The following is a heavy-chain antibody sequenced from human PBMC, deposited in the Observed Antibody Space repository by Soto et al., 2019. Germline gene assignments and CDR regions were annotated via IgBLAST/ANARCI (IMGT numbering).Heavy chain of an antibody. CDR2: ISAYNGNT. D-gene: IGHD5-18*01. Sequence: ASVKVSCKASGYTFTSYPMHWVRQAPGQGLEWMGWISAYNGNTNYAQKLQGRVTMTTDTSTSTAYMELRSLRSDDTAVYYCARDLFGPRATWIQLWLPSYWGQGTLVTVSS. J-gene: IGHJ4*02. CDR3: ARDLFGPRATWIQLWLPSY. CDR1: GYTFTSYP. V-gene: IGHV1-18*01.